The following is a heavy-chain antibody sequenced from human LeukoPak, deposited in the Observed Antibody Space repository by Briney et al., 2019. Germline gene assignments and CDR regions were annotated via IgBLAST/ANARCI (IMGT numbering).Heavy chain of an antibody. D-gene: IGHD2-2*02. V-gene: IGHV3-30-3*01. Sequence: GGSLRLSCAASGFTFSSYAMHWVRQAPGKGLEWVAVISYDGSNKYYADSVKGRFTISRDNSKSTLYLQMNSLRAEDTAVYYCARTLVVVPAAIRDYYYYGMDVWGQGTTVTVSS. J-gene: IGHJ6*02. CDR1: GFTFSSYA. CDR3: ARTLVVVPAAIRDYYYYGMDV. CDR2: ISYDGSNK.